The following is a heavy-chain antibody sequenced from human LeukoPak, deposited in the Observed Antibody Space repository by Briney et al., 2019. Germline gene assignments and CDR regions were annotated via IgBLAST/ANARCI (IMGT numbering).Heavy chain of an antibody. D-gene: IGHD1-14*01. Sequence: GASVKVSCKASGYTFTGYYMHWVRQAPGQGLEWMGWINPNSGGTNYAQKFQGRVTMTRDTSISTAYMELSRLRSDDTAVYYCARAGGASAYPLDYWGQGTLVTVSS. CDR3: ARAGGASAYPLDY. CDR1: GYTFTGYY. CDR2: INPNSGGT. V-gene: IGHV1-2*02. J-gene: IGHJ4*02.